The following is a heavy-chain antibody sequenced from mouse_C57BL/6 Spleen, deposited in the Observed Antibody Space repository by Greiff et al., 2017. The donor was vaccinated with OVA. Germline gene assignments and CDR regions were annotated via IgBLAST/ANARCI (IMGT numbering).Heavy chain of an antibody. V-gene: IGHV1-15*01. D-gene: IGHD1-1*02. CDR1: GYTFTDYE. CDR3: RSEGGCFRYFDG. J-gene: IGHJ1*03. CDR2: IDPETGGP. Sequence: VQLQQSGAELVRPGASVTLSCKASGYTFTDYELHWVKQTPVHGLEWIGAIDPETGGPAYNQKFKGKAILTADKSSSTAYMELRSLTSEDSAVYYCRSEGGCFRYFDGWGTGTTVTVSS.